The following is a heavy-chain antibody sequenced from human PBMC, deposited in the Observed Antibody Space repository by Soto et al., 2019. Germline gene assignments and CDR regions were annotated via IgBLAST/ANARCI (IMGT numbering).Heavy chain of an antibody. Sequence: SETLSLTCAVSGGSISSGGYSWSWIRQPPGKGLEWIGYIYHSGSTYYNPSLKSRVTISVDRSKNQFSLKLSSVTAADTAVYYCARDTLYYYDSSAPSLWGQGTLVTVS. D-gene: IGHD3-22*01. CDR3: ARDTLYYYDSSAPSL. CDR2: IYHSGST. CDR1: GGSISSGGYS. V-gene: IGHV4-30-2*01. J-gene: IGHJ4*02.